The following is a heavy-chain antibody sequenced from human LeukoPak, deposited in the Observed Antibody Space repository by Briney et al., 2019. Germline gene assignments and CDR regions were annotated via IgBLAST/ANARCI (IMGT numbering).Heavy chain of an antibody. Sequence: GESLKISCKGSGYSFANYWIGWVRQMPGEGLEWMGIIWPADSDTRYSPSFQGQVTISADKSISTAYLQWSSLKASDTAMYYCARQVGATEYYFDYWGQGTLVTVSS. CDR2: IWPADSDT. CDR1: GYSFANYW. V-gene: IGHV5-51*01. J-gene: IGHJ4*02. CDR3: ARQVGATEYYFDY. D-gene: IGHD1-26*01.